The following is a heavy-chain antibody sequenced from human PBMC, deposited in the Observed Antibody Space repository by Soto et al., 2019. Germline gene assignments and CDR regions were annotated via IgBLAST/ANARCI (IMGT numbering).Heavy chain of an antibody. D-gene: IGHD5-18*01. Sequence: QVQLVESGGGVVQPGRSLRLSCAASGFTFSDYGMQWVRQAPGKGLEWVPVASRDGSTKCYADSVKGRFTISRDNSKNKLDLQLNSMRPEDTAVYYCVKKGHSDGYGAAFEVWGQGTMVTVSS. J-gene: IGHJ3*01. CDR1: GFTFSDYG. CDR2: ASRDGSTK. V-gene: IGHV3-30*18. CDR3: VKKGHSDGYGAAFEV.